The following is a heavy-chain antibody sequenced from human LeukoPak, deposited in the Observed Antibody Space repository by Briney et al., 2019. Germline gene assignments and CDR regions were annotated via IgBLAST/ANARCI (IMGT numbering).Heavy chain of an antibody. CDR1: GGSISSSNW. J-gene: IGHJ3*02. D-gene: IGHD6-13*01. CDR2: IYHSGST. Sequence: SETLSLTCAVSGGSISSSNWWSWVRQPPGKGLEWIGEIYHSGSTNYNPSLKSRVTISVDKSKNQFSLKLSSVTAADTAVYYCAREPEDIAAAGNDAFDIWGQGTMVTVSS. CDR3: AREPEDIAAAGNDAFDI. V-gene: IGHV4-4*02.